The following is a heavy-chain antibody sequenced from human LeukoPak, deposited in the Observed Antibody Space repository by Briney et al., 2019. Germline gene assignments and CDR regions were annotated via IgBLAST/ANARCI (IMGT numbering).Heavy chain of an antibody. CDR2: IYYSGST. J-gene: IGHJ6*02. CDR1: GDSISSGSYY. Sequence: SETLSLTCTVSGDSISSGSYYWSWIRQPPGKGLEWIGYIYYSGSTNYNPSLKSRVTISVDTSKNQFSLKLSSVTAADTAVYYCARMGYYYYGMDVWGQGTTVTVSS. D-gene: IGHD3-16*01. V-gene: IGHV4-61*01. CDR3: ARMGYYYYGMDV.